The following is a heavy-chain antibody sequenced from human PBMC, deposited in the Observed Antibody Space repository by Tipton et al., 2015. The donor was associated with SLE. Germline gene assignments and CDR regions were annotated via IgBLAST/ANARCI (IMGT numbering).Heavy chain of an antibody. Sequence: VQLVQSGAEVKKAGETLKISCKGSGYDFPSYYIAWVRQTPGKGLEWVGMVYPRDSEVRYSPSFQGHVTVSADNSISTAFLQWDSLKVSDTGVYYCARADTFYSSFHIWGQGTMVTVSS. J-gene: IGHJ3*02. CDR3: ARADTFYSSFHI. CDR2: VYPRDSEV. CDR1: GYDFPSYY. D-gene: IGHD2/OR15-2a*01. V-gene: IGHV5-51*03.